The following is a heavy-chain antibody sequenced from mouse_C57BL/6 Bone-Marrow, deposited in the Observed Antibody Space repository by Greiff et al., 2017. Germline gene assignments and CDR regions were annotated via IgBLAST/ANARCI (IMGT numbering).Heavy chain of an antibody. J-gene: IGHJ1*03. Sequence: EVQLQQSGAELVRPGASVKLSCTASGFNIKDDYMHWVKQRPEQGLEWIGWIDPENGDTEYASKFQGKATITADTSSNTAYLQLSSLTSEDTAVYYCTFFSYYGSSYWYCDVWGTGTTVTVSS. CDR1: GFNIKDDY. CDR2: IDPENGDT. CDR3: TFFSYYGSSYWYCDV. D-gene: IGHD1-1*01. V-gene: IGHV14-4*01.